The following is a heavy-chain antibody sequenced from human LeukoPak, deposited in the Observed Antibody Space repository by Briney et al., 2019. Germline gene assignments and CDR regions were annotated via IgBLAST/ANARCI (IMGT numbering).Heavy chain of an antibody. V-gene: IGHV4-30-2*01. Sequence: SSQTLSLTCTVSGGSISSGGYYWSWIRQPPGKGLEWIGYIYHSGSTYYNPSLKSRVIISVDRSKNQFSLKLSSVTAADTAVYYCARDHRSITIFGVVIDAFDIWGQGTMVTVSS. CDR3: ARDHRSITIFGVVIDAFDI. D-gene: IGHD3-3*01. J-gene: IGHJ3*02. CDR1: GGSISSGGYY. CDR2: IYHSGST.